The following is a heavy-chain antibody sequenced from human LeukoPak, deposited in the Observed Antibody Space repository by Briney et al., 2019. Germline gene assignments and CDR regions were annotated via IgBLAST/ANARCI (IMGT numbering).Heavy chain of an antibody. D-gene: IGHD1-26*01. CDR2: ISSSSSYI. CDR3: ARDRGGYLGAYYYMDV. CDR1: GFTFSSYS. J-gene: IGHJ6*03. V-gene: IGHV3-21*04. Sequence: GGSLRLSCAASGFTFSSYSMNWVRQAPGKGLEWVSSISSSSSYIYYADSVKGRFTISRDNAKNSLYLQMNSLRAEDTALYYCARDRGGYLGAYYYMDVWGKGTTVTVSS.